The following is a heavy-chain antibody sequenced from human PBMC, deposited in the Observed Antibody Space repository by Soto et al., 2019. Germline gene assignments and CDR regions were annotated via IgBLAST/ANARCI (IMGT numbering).Heavy chain of an antibody. Sequence: GGSLRLSCAASGFTFSGYAFHWVRQAPGKGLEWVALLSFHGRDESYVDSVRGRFTISRDNSKKTLYLQMNSLRAEDTAVYYCARGDYSFGYGFDSWGQGTLVTVSS. CDR1: GFTFSGYA. CDR3: ARGDYSFGYGFDS. CDR2: LSFHGRDE. V-gene: IGHV3-30*14. J-gene: IGHJ4*02. D-gene: IGHD5-18*01.